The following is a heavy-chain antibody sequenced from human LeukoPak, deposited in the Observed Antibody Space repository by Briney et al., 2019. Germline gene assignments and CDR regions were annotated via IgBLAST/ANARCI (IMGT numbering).Heavy chain of an antibody. V-gene: IGHV4-34*01. D-gene: IGHD2-2*02. CDR3: ARGPRRIVVVPAAIGRKRNWFDP. J-gene: IGHJ5*02. CDR2: INHSGST. Sequence: SETLSLTCAVYGGSFSGYYWSWIRQPPGKGLEGMGEINHSGSTNYNPPLKSRVTISVDTSRNQFSLKLSSVTAADTAVYYCARGPRRIVVVPAAIGRKRNWFDPWGQGTLVTVSS. CDR1: GGSFSGYY.